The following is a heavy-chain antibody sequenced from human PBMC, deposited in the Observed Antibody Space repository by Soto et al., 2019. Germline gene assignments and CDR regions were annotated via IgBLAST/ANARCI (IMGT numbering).Heavy chain of an antibody. J-gene: IGHJ3*01. D-gene: IGHD3-3*02. CDR1: GFTFSNYA. Sequence: VQLLESGGGLVQPGGSLRLSCEASGFTFSNYAMAWVRQTPGEGPEWVSTIGGGDDIFYAESVQGRFSISRDDSRSRMYLQMDNLRVEDTAIYFCAKDSISYNGIYDAFDVWGQGTVVTVSS. CDR2: IGGGDDI. V-gene: IGHV3-23*01. CDR3: AKDSISYNGIYDAFDV.